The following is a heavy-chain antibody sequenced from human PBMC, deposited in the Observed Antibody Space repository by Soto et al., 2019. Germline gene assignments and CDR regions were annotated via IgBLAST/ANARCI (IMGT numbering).Heavy chain of an antibody. Sequence: PGGSLRLSCAVSGFTFDDNAMHWVRQAPEKGLEWVSGINWKSDIGYADSVKGRFTISRDNAENSLYLQMNSLRAEDTALYHCAISQGRGGRTTFIYWGQGTQVTVSS. D-gene: IGHD3-16*01. CDR2: INWKSDI. V-gene: IGHV3-9*01. CDR1: GFTFDDNA. J-gene: IGHJ4*02. CDR3: AISQGRGGRTTFIY.